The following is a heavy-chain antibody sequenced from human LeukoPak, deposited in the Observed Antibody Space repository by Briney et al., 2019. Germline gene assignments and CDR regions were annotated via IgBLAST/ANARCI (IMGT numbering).Heavy chain of an antibody. V-gene: IGHV3-15*07. D-gene: IGHD2-8*01. Sequence: GGSLRLSCAASGFTFSNAWMNWVRQAPGKGRGWVARFKSKTDGGTTDYAAPVKGRFTISRDDSRNTLYLQMNSLKTEDTAVYYCTTDDCTNGVCFNYWGQGTLVTVSS. CDR2: FKSKTDGGTT. J-gene: IGHJ4*02. CDR3: TTDDCTNGVCFNY. CDR1: GFTFSNAW.